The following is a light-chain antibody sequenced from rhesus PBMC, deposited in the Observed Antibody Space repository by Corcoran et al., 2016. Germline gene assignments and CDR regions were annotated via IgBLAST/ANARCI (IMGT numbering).Light chain of an antibody. V-gene: IGKV1-22*01. CDR2: KAS. CDR1: QGIRSW. Sequence: DIQMTQSPSSLSASVGDTVTITCRASQGIRSWLAWYQKKPGKAPKLRIYKASSLQSGVPSRVSGSGSGTDFTLTISSLQSEDFATYYCQQYSSRPFTFGPGTKLDIK. J-gene: IGKJ3*01. CDR3: QQYSSRPFT.